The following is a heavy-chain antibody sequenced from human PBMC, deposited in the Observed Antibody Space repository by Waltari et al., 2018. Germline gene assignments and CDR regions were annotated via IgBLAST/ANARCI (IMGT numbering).Heavy chain of an antibody. CDR2: ISFDGSNR. Sequence: QVHLVESGVGVVQPGGSLRVAGARPGVTVRRYGIHWVRQAPGRGLEWVAFISFDGSNRYYADSVKGRFTISRDNNENTLYLQMSSLRAEDTAVYYCAKEGNVVVVPAAIVDYWGQGTLVTVSS. CDR3: AKEGNVVVVPAAIVDY. D-gene: IGHD2-2*01. V-gene: IGHV3-30*02. CDR1: GVTVRRYG. J-gene: IGHJ4*02.